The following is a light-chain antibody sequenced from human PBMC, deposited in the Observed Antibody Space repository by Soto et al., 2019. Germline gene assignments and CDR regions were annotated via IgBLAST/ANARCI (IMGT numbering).Light chain of an antibody. CDR3: QQYDNLPYT. J-gene: IGKJ2*01. Sequence: DIQMTQSPSSLSASVGDRVTITCQASQDINSHLNWYQHKPGKAPKLLIYDASTLATGVPSKFSGRGFETDFTFTISSLQPEDIATYYCQQYDNLPYTFGQGTTLEIK. CDR2: DAS. V-gene: IGKV1-33*01. CDR1: QDINSH.